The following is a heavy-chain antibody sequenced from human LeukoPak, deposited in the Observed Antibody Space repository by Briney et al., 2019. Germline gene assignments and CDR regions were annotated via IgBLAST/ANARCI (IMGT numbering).Heavy chain of an antibody. CDR2: IYYSGST. Sequence: SETLSLTCTVSGGSISSYYWSWIRQPPGKGLEWIGYIYYSGSTNYNPSLKSRVTISVDTSKNQFSLKLSSVTAADTAVYYCARGITYYYGSGRYYFDYWGQGTLVTVSS. V-gene: IGHV4-59*01. J-gene: IGHJ4*02. CDR1: GGSISSYY. CDR3: ARGITYYYGSGRYYFDY. D-gene: IGHD3-10*01.